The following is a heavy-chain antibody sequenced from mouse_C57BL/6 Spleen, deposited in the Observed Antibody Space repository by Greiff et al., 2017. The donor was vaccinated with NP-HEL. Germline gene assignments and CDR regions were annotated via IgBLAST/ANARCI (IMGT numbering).Heavy chain of an antibody. J-gene: IGHJ1*03. CDR3: TRDRDFITGYFDV. D-gene: IGHD1-1*01. V-gene: IGHV5-9-1*02. Sequence: EVMLVESGEGLVKPGGSLKLSCAASGFTFSSYAMSWVRQTPEKRLEWVAYISSGGDYIYYADTVKGRFTISRDNARNSLYLQMSSLKSEDTAMYYCTRDRDFITGYFDVWGTGTTVTVSS. CDR2: ISSGGDYI. CDR1: GFTFSSYA.